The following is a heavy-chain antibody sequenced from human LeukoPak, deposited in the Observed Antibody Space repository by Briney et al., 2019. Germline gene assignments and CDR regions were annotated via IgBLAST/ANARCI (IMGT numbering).Heavy chain of an antibody. D-gene: IGHD2-2*02. Sequence: PSETLSLTCAVSGYSISSGYYWGWIRQPPGKGLEWIGSIYHSGSTYYNPSLKSRDTISVDTSKNQFSLKLSSVTAADTAVYYCARQGIVVVPAAISLWGQGTLVTVSS. CDR2: IYHSGST. CDR1: GYSISSGYY. V-gene: IGHV4-38-2*01. J-gene: IGHJ4*02. CDR3: ARQGIVVVPAAISL.